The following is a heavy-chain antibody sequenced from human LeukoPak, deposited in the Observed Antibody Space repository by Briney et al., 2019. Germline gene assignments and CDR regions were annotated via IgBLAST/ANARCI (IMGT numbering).Heavy chain of an antibody. CDR1: GFTFSRYS. D-gene: IGHD5-12*01. J-gene: IGHJ4*02. CDR3: ARDRGRYSGSRSEDY. CDR2: IKQDGSEK. V-gene: IGHV3-7*01. Sequence: GGSLRLSCAASGFTFSRYSMSWVRQAPGKGLEWVANIKQDGSEKYYVDSVKGRFTISRDNAKNSLYLQMNSLRAEDTAVYYCARDRGRYSGSRSEDYWGQGTLVTVSS.